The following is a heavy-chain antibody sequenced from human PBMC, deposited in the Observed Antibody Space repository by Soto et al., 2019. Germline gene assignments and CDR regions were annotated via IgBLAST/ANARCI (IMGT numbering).Heavy chain of an antibody. CDR2: IWYDGSNK. D-gene: IGHD2-15*01. CDR3: ARDIRYCSGGSCKTTNAFDI. Sequence: GGSLRLSCAASGVTFSSYGMHWVRQAPGKGLEWVAVIWYDGSNKYYADSVKGRFTISRDNSKNTLYLQMNSLRAEDTAVYYCARDIRYCSGGSCKTTNAFDIWGQGTMVTVSS. CDR1: GVTFSSYG. J-gene: IGHJ3*02. V-gene: IGHV3-33*01.